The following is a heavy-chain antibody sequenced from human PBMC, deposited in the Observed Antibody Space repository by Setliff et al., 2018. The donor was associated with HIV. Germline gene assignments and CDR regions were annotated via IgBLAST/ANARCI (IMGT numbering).Heavy chain of an antibody. Sequence: TLSLTCAVSGGSIGTYRWNWIRQTPGKGLEWIGFISYSGTTDYNPSLKSRVTISVDTSKNQFSLKLTSVTAADTAVYYCARRTSPPSGTYSQYYMDVWGRGTTVTVSS. J-gene: IGHJ6*03. D-gene: IGHD1-26*01. CDR2: ISYSGTT. CDR3: ARRTSPPSGTYSQYYMDV. V-gene: IGHV4-59*08. CDR1: GGSIGTYR.